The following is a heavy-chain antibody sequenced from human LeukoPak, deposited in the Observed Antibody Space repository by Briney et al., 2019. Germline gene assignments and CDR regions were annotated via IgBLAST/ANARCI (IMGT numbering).Heavy chain of an antibody. V-gene: IGHV3-74*01. Sequence: GGSLRLSCAASAFTFSSYWMHWVRHAPGKGLVWVSCINSDGSSTIYADSVKGRFTISRDNAKNTLYLQMNSLRAEDTAVYYCVRGGQYSSSSGDYWGQGTLVTVSS. CDR2: INSDGSST. CDR3: VRGGQYSSSSGDY. D-gene: IGHD6-6*01. CDR1: AFTFSSYW. J-gene: IGHJ4*02.